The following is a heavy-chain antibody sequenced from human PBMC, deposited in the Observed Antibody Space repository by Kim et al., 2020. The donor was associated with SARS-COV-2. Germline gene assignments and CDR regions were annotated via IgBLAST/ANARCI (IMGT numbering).Heavy chain of an antibody. CDR2: INTNTGNP. Sequence: ASVKVSCKASGYTFTSYAMNWVRQAPGQGLEWMGWINTNTGNPTYAQGFTGRFVFSLDTSVSTAYLQISSLKAEDTAVYYCARDGVPIGYCSSTSCPGWFDPWGRGTLVTVSS. CDR3: ARDGVPIGYCSSTSCPGWFDP. CDR1: GYTFTSYA. J-gene: IGHJ5*02. V-gene: IGHV7-4-1*02. D-gene: IGHD2-2*01.